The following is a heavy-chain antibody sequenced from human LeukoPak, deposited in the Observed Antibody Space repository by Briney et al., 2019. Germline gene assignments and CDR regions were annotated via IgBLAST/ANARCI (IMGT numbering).Heavy chain of an antibody. V-gene: IGHV1-69*05. J-gene: IGHJ5*02. D-gene: IGHD3-3*01. CDR1: GGTFSSYA. CDR3: ASSPEYYDFWSGYSSQRFDP. Sequence: SVKVSCKASGGTFSSYAISWVRQAPGQGLEWMGGIIPIFGTANYAQKFQGRVTITTDESTSTAYMELGSLRSEDTAVYYCASSPEYYDFWSGYSSQRFDPWGQGTLVTVSS. CDR2: IIPIFGTA.